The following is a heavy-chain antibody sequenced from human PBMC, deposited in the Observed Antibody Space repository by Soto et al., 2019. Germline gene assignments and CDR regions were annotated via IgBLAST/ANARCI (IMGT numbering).Heavy chain of an antibody. D-gene: IGHD2-2*01. J-gene: IGHJ5*02. CDR1: GFTFSSYA. Sequence: GSLRLSCAASGFTFSSYAMHWVRQAPGKGLEWVAVISYDGSNKYYADSVKGRFTISRDNSKNTLYLQMNSLRAEDTAVYYCARDSEQYQLLYWFDPWGQGTLVTVSS. CDR3: ARDSEQYQLLYWFDP. V-gene: IGHV3-30-3*01. CDR2: ISYDGSNK.